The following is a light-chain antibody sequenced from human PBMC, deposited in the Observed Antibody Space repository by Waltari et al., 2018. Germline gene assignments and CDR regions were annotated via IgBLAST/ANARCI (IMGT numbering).Light chain of an antibody. CDR1: SGHSSNV. Sequence: QLVVTKSPSASASLGASVKLTCTLSSGHSSNVIAWLQQHPERGPRYLMKVNSDGSHSRGAGIPDRFSGSSSGAERYLTISNLQSEDEADYYCQTGGHGTWVFGGGTKLTVL. CDR3: QTGGHGTWV. J-gene: IGLJ3*02. V-gene: IGLV4-69*01. CDR2: VNSDGSH.